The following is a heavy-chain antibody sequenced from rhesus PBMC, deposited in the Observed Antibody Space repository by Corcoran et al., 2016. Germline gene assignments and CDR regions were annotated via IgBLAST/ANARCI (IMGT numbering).Heavy chain of an antibody. Sequence: EVQLVESGGGLVQPGGSLRLSCADSGFTFDDYAMSWVRQAPGEGLEWVSRICWNSGTIYYADSVKGRFTSSRDNDKNALCLQMDRLRAEETAVYYCTRSSWSKACDFWGQGLRVTVSS. CDR1: GFTFDDYA. CDR2: ICWNSGTI. J-gene: IGHJ3*01. D-gene: IGHD6-13*01. V-gene: IGHV3-134*01. CDR3: TRSSWSKACDF.